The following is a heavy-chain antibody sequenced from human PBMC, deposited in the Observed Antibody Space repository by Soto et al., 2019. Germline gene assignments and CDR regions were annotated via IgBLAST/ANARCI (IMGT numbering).Heavy chain of an antibody. CDR3: ARLNYYDSSGYQPA. D-gene: IGHD3-22*01. CDR1: GYTFSSYY. V-gene: IGHV1-46*01. Sequence: ASVKVSCKASGYTFSSYYMHWVRQAPGQGLEWMGVMNPSGASTNYAQKFQGRVTMTRDTSTATVYMELSSLRSEDTAVYYCARLNYYDSSGYQPAWGQGTLVTVSS. J-gene: IGHJ4*02. CDR2: MNPSGAST.